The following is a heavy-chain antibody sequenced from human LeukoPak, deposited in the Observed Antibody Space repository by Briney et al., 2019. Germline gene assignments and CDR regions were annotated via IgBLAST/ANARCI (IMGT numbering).Heavy chain of an antibody. Sequence: SETLSLTCAVYGGSFSGYYWSWIRQPPGKGLEWIGEINHSGSTNYNPSLKSRVTISVDTSKNQFSLKLSSVTAADTAVYYCARGRYCSSTSCYKSFLGFDYWGQGTLVTVS. D-gene: IGHD2-2*02. J-gene: IGHJ4*02. CDR2: INHSGST. CDR3: ARGRYCSSTSCYKSFLGFDY. V-gene: IGHV4-34*01. CDR1: GGSFSGYY.